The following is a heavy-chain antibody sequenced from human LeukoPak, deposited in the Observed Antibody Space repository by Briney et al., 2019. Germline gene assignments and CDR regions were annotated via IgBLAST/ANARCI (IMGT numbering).Heavy chain of an antibody. D-gene: IGHD6-19*01. V-gene: IGHV1-8*01. CDR3: ARRVGSSGWLIFDY. Sequence: ASVKVSCKASGYTFTSYDINWVRQATGQGLEWMGWMNPNSGNTGYAQSFQGRVTMTRNTSISTAYMELSSLRSEDTAVYYCARRVGSSGWLIFDYWGQGTLVTVSS. J-gene: IGHJ4*02. CDR1: GYTFTSYD. CDR2: MNPNSGNT.